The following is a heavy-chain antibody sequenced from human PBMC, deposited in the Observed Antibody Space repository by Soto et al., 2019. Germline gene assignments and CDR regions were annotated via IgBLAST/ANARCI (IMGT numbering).Heavy chain of an antibody. J-gene: IGHJ6*03. D-gene: IGHD2-8*01. CDR3: ARAPNGSRRLRRYYYYYMDV. CDR2: INHSGST. Sequence: QVQLQQWGAGLLKPSETLSLTCAVYGGSFSGYYWSWIRQPPGKGLEWIGEINHSGSTNYNPSLKSRVTIAVDTSKQQFFLMLSSVTAAATAVYYCARAPNGSRRLRRYYYYYMDVWGKGTTVTVSS. CDR1: GGSFSGYY. V-gene: IGHV4-34*01.